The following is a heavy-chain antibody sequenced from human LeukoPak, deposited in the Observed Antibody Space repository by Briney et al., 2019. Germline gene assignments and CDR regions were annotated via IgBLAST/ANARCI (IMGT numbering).Heavy chain of an antibody. J-gene: IGHJ3*02. CDR3: ARVGYRVAFDI. CDR2: INPSGGST. V-gene: IGHV1-46*01. D-gene: IGHD5-18*01. Sequence: ASVKVSCKASGYTFTSYYMHRVRQAPGQGLEWMGIINPSGGSTSYAQKFQGRVTMTRDTSTSTVYMELSSLRSEDTAVYYCARVGYRVAFDIWGQGTMVTVSS. CDR1: GYTFTSYY.